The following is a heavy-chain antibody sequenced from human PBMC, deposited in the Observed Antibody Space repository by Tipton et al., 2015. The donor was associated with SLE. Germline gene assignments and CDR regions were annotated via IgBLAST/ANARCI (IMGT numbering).Heavy chain of an antibody. CDR2: IVPVFHTL. V-gene: IGHV1-69*01. D-gene: IGHD2-21*01. Sequence: QSGPEVKKPGSSVKLSCEASGDTFSNFAITWVRQAPGQGLEWMGGIVPVFHTLIYAQNFQGRATITADESSSSVYMELSSLRSDDTAIYYCASGLASDFEYWGRGTLVTVSS. CDR3: ASGLASDFEY. CDR1: GDTFSNFA. J-gene: IGHJ4*02.